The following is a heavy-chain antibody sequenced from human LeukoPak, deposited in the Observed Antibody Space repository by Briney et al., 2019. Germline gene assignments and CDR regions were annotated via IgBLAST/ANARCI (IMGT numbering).Heavy chain of an antibody. CDR3: ARVRLGAAYFDY. CDR2: TKHDGSEK. J-gene: IGHJ4*02. CDR1: RFTFSSYW. D-gene: IGHD3-10*01. V-gene: IGHV3-7*01. Sequence: GGSLRLSCVASRFTFSSYWMSWVRQPPREGLEWVATTKHDGSEKYYVDSVKGRFTISRDNAENLLYLEMNSLRAEDTAVYYCARVRLGAAYFDYWGQGNMVTVSS.